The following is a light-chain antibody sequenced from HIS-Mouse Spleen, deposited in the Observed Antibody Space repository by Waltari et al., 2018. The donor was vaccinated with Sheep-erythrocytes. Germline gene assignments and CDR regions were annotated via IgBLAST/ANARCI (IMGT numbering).Light chain of an antibody. Sequence: QSALTQPPSASGSPGQSVTISCTGTSSDVGGYNYVSWYQQHPGKAPKLMIYEVSQRPSGVHDRFSGAKSGNTAYLTVSGLQAEDEADYYCSSYAGSNNYVFGTGTKVTVL. CDR3: SSYAGSNNYV. CDR1: SSDVGGYNY. V-gene: IGLV2-8*01. CDR2: EVS. J-gene: IGLJ1*01.